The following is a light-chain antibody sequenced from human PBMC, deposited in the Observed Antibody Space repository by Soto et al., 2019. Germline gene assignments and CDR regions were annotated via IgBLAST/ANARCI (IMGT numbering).Light chain of an antibody. CDR3: QQFKSYPWT. CDR1: QSISSW. Sequence: QMTQSPATLSASVGARVTITCRASQSISSWLAWYQQKPGTAPKLLIYDASSLESGVPSRFRVTVSGTEFTLNLYSLQPDDGGTYYGQQFKSYPWTFAQGTKV. J-gene: IGKJ1*01. V-gene: IGKV1-5*01. CDR2: DAS.